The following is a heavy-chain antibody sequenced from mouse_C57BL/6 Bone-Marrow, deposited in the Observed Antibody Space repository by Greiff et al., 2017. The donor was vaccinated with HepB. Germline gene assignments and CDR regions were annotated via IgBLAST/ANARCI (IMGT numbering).Heavy chain of an antibody. J-gene: IGHJ1*03. CDR2: IYPRSGNT. Sequence: VQLPQSGAELARPGASVKLSCKASGYTFPRYGISWVKQRTGQGLEWIGEIYPRSGNTYYNEKFKGKATLPADKSSSTAYMELRSLTSEDSAVYFCATYYYGSSHWYVDVWGTGTTVTVSS. CDR3: ATYYYGSSHWYVDV. CDR1: GYTFPRYG. D-gene: IGHD1-1*01. V-gene: IGHV1-81*01.